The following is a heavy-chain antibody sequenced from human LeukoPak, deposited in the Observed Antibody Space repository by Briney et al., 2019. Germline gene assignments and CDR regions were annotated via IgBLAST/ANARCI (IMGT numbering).Heavy chain of an antibody. CDR3: AKSGLDEIYFDY. D-gene: IGHD3/OR15-3a*01. J-gene: IGHJ4*02. CDR1: GFTFSTYG. V-gene: IGHV3-30*18. CDR2: ISYDGSGK. Sequence: GRSLRLSCAASGFTFSTYGIHWVRQAPGKGLEWVAVISYDGSGKEYADSVKGRFTISRDNSKNTVYLQMNSLRAEDTAVYYCAKSGLDEIYFDYWGQGNLVTVSS.